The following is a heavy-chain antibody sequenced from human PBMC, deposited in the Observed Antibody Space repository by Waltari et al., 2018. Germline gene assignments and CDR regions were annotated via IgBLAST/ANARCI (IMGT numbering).Heavy chain of an antibody. Sequence: EVQLVESGGGLVQPGGSLRLSCTASGFILNDYPMHWVRQPPGKGLEWGSVINWNSGTMGYADSVKCRFTISRDNAKNSLYLQMSGLRPEDTAFYYCAKDVSLYQIKPAFDSWGQGVLVTVSS. D-gene: IGHD2-2*01. CDR1: GFILNDYP. CDR3: AKDVSLYQIKPAFDS. CDR2: INWNSGTM. V-gene: IGHV3-9*01. J-gene: IGHJ4*02.